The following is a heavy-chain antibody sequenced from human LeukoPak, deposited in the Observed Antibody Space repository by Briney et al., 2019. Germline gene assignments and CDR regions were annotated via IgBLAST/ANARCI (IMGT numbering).Heavy chain of an antibody. D-gene: IGHD1/OR15-1a*01. Sequence: GESLKISCQASGYSFINYWIVWVRQMPGRGLEWMGMIYPGDSDTRYSPSFQGQVTVSADKSINTAYLQWSSLKASDTTMYYCARLGVGTTLYYYYYYMGVWGKGTTVTVSS. CDR3: ARLGVGTTLYYYYYYMGV. V-gene: IGHV5-51*01. CDR1: GYSFINYW. J-gene: IGHJ6*03. CDR2: IYPGDSDT.